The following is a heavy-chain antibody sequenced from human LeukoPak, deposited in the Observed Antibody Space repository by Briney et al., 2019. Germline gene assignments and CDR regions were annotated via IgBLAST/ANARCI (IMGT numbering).Heavy chain of an antibody. J-gene: IGHJ6*03. CDR1: GGSISSYY. Sequence: SETLSLTCTVSGGSISSYYWSWIRQPPGKGLEWIGYIYYSGSTNYNPSLKSRVTISVDTSKNQFSLKLSSVTAADTAVYYCARSITIFGVPPGYMDVWGKGTTVTVSS. CDR2: IYYSGST. D-gene: IGHD3-3*01. CDR3: ARSITIFGVPPGYMDV. V-gene: IGHV4-59*01.